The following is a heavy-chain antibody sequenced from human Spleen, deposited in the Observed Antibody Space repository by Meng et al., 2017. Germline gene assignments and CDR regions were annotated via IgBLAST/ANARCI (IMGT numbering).Heavy chain of an antibody. CDR2: ISGSGGST. Sequence: GESLKISCAASGFTFSSYAMSWVRQAPGKGLEWVSAISGSGGSTYYADSVKGRFTISRDNSKNTLYLQMNSLRAEDTAVYYCARAIGAAAGTSWFDPWGQGTLVTVSS. V-gene: IGHV3-23*01. J-gene: IGHJ5*02. D-gene: IGHD6-13*01. CDR3: ARAIGAAAGTSWFDP. CDR1: GFTFSSYA.